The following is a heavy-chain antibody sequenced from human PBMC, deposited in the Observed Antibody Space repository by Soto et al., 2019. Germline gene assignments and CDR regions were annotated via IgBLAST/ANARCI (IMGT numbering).Heavy chain of an antibody. J-gene: IGHJ6*02. V-gene: IGHV3-23*01. Sequence: GGSLRLSCAASGFTFSSYAMSWVRQAPGKGLEWVSAISGSGGSTYYADSVKGRFTISRDNSKNTLYLQMNSLRAEDTAVYYCAKDDYYDSSGYYGYYYDGMDVWGQGTTVTVSS. CDR1: GFTFSSYA. D-gene: IGHD3-22*01. CDR2: ISGSGGST. CDR3: AKDDYYDSSGYYGYYYDGMDV.